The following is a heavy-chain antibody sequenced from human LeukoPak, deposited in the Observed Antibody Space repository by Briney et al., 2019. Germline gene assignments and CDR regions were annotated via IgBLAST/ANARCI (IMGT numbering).Heavy chain of an antibody. J-gene: IGHJ4*02. CDR1: GYTFTSYD. CDR2: MNPNSGNT. D-gene: IGHD1-26*01. Sequence: ASVKVSCKASGYTFTSYDINWVRQATGQGLEWMGWMNPNSGNTGYAQKFQGRVTMTRDMSTSTVYMELSSLRSEDTAVYYCARESVGATLLYWGQGTLVTVSS. CDR3: ARESVGATLLY. V-gene: IGHV1-8*01.